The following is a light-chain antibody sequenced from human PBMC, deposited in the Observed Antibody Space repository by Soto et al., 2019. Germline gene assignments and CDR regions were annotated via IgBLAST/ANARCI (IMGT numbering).Light chain of an antibody. Sequence: SYELTQPPSVSLAPGEPARITCWGNNIEDNRGHWYQQKPGQAPVLVINYDRDRPSGIPESCSGSNSGNTATLTISRVEDGDEADYYGQVWDRSSVTSGVFVGGTTLTVL. V-gene: IGLV3-21*04. CDR2: YDR. CDR1: NIEDNR. J-gene: IGLJ3*02. CDR3: QVWDRSSVTSGV.